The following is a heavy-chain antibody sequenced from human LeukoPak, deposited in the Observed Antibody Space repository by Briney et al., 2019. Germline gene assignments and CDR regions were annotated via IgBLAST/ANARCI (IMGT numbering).Heavy chain of an antibody. CDR2: ISANGHST. V-gene: IGHV3-64D*09. J-gene: IGHJ4*02. CDR3: VKEAMGWYDS. Sequence: GGSLRLSCAASGFTFTTCPMHWVRQAPGKGLEYVSAISANGHSTYYADSVKGRSTISRDNSKNTLYLQMSSLRLEDTAMYYCVKEAMGWYDSWGQGTLVTVSS. CDR1: GFTFTTCP. D-gene: IGHD6-19*01.